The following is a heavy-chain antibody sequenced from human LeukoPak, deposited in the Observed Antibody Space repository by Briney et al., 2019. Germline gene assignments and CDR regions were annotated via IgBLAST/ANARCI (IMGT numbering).Heavy chain of an antibody. D-gene: IGHD6-13*01. J-gene: IGHJ4*02. CDR2: FDPEDGET. CDR3: ATGVAAGGSLTG. Sequence: ASVKVSCKVSGYTLTELSMHWVRQAPGEGLEWMGGFDPEDGETIYAQKFQGRVTMTEDTSTDTAYMELSSLRSEDTAVYYCATGVAAGGSLTGWGQGTLVTVSS. V-gene: IGHV1-24*01. CDR1: GYTLTELS.